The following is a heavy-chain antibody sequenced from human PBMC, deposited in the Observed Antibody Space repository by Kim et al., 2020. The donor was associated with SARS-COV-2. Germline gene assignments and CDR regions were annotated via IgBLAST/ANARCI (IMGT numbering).Heavy chain of an antibody. CDR1: GYTFTTYA. Sequence: ASVKVSCKASGYTFTTYAMHWVRQAPGQRLEWVGWINPGDGNTKYSQKFQGRVTITRDTSASTAYMELSSLRSEDTAVYYCARGGGTPMALFSYWGQGTLVTVSS. CDR3: ARGGGTPMALFSY. CDR2: INPGDGNT. D-gene: IGHD5-18*01. J-gene: IGHJ4*02. V-gene: IGHV1-3*01.